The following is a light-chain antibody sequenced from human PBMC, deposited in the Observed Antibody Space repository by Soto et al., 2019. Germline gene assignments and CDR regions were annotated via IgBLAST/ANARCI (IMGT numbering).Light chain of an antibody. CDR1: SSNIGSNF. CDR3: AAWDDSLSGLWV. Sequence: QAVVTQPPSASGTPGQRVTISCSGSSSNIGSNFVSWYQQLPGTAPKLLIYRSNRRPSGVPDRFSGSRSGTSASLAISGLRSEDEADYYCAAWDDSLSGLWVFGGGTQLTVL. CDR2: RSN. J-gene: IGLJ3*02. V-gene: IGLV1-47*01.